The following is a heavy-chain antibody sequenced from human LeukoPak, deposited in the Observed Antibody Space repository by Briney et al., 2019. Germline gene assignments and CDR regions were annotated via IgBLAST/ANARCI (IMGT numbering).Heavy chain of an antibody. CDR3: ATSPAYYYDSSGYSPPFDY. J-gene: IGHJ4*02. D-gene: IGHD3-22*01. CDR2: IYYSGST. V-gene: IGHV4-39*07. Sequence: SETLSLTCTVSGGSISSSSYYWGWIRQPPGKGLEWIGSIYYSGSTYYNPSLKSRVTISVDTSKNQFSLKLSSVTAADTAVYYCATSPAYYYDSSGYSPPFDYWGQGTLVTVSS. CDR1: GGSISSSSYY.